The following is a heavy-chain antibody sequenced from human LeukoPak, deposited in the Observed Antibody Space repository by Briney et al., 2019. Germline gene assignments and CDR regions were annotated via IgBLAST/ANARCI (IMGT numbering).Heavy chain of an antibody. CDR2: MSYSGST. CDR3: ARVGSGYSYGSSFRRYYYMDV. D-gene: IGHD5-18*01. V-gene: IGHV4-59*01. Sequence: SETLSLTCTVSGGSISSYYWSWIRQPPGKGLEWIGYMSYSGSTNYTPSLKSRVTISVDTSQNQFSLKLSSVPAADTAVYYCARVGSGYSYGSSFRRYYYMDVWGKGTTVTVSS. J-gene: IGHJ6*03. CDR1: GGSISSYY.